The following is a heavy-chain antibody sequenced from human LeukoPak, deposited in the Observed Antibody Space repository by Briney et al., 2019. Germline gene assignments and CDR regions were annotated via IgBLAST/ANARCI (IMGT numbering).Heavy chain of an antibody. D-gene: IGHD2-21*02. V-gene: IGHV3-74*01. CDR1: GFTFSSYW. Sequence: GGSLRLSCAASGFTFSSYWMHWVRQAPGKGLVWVSRINPDGTSTSYADSVKGRFTISRDNAKNTVDMQMNSLRGEDTAVYYCARDAGDCGGDCPRWFDPWGQGTLVTVSS. CDR3: ARDAGDCGGDCPRWFDP. CDR2: INPDGTST. J-gene: IGHJ5*02.